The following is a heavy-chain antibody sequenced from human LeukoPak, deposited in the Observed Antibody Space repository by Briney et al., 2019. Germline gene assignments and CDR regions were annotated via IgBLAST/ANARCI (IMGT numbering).Heavy chain of an antibody. J-gene: IGHJ4*02. D-gene: IGHD1-14*01. CDR3: ARDEGPRNFDY. V-gene: IGHV1-2*02. Sequence: ASVKVSCKASGYTFTGYYMHWVRQAPGQGLEWMGWINPNSGGTKYAQNFQGRVTMTRDTSISTAYMEMSSLRSDDTAVYYCARDEGPRNFDYWGQGTLVTVSS. CDR2: INPNSGGT. CDR1: GYTFTGYY.